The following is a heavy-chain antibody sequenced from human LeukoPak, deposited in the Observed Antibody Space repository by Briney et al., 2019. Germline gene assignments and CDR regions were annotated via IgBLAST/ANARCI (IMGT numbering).Heavy chain of an antibody. D-gene: IGHD3-10*01. J-gene: IGHJ5*02. CDR3: ARDGSGSLYNWFDP. CDR2: IYYSGST. Sequence: SETLSLTCIVSGGSISSYYWSWIRQPPGKGLEWIGYIYYSGSTNYNPSLKSRVTISVDTSKKQFSLKLSSVTAADTAVYYCARDGSGSLYNWFDPWGQGTLVTVSS. CDR1: GGSISSYY. V-gene: IGHV4-59*01.